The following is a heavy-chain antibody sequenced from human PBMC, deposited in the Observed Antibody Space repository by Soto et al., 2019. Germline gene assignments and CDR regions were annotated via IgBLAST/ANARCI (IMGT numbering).Heavy chain of an antibody. CDR1: GPTFIAYY. V-gene: IGHV1-2*02. J-gene: IGHJ4*02. CDR3: ARVSVDVPA. Sequence: QLVQSGAEVKKPGASVRVSCKTSGPTFIAYYIHWVRQAPGQGLEWMGWIDPKSGGTTYEQKFLGRVTMTRDTSMNTAYMDLNRLTSDDTAVYYCARVSVDVPAWGQGTLIPVSS. D-gene: IGHD5-12*01. CDR2: IDPKSGGT.